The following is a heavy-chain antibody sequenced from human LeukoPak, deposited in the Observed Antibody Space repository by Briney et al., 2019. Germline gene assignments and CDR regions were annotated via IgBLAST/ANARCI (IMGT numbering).Heavy chain of an antibody. Sequence: ASVKVSCKGAGYTLSNHAFSWVRRAAGQGREWMGWISADNSNTNHAQKFQGRVSLTTDTSTSTAYMEMRSPRSADTAVYYCASGEVGVVYRAGGRYYYYYHAMDVWGQGHTVTVSS. J-gene: IGHJ6*02. D-gene: IGHD2-15*01. V-gene: IGHV1-18*04. CDR3: ASGEVGVVYRAGGRYYYYYHAMDV. CDR2: ISADNSNT. CDR1: GYTLSNHA.